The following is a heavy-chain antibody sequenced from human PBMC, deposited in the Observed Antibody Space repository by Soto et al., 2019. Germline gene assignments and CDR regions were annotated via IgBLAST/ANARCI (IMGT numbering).Heavy chain of an antibody. CDR2: ISPYTGNT. CDR1: GYIFVNYG. Sequence: QVQLVQSGDEVKKPGASVKVSCKASGYIFVNYGIAWVRQAPRQGLEWMGWISPYTGNTHSATKVQGRLTMTTDTTTSTAYMDLGSLTPDDTAVYYCVMVDNYVTPTPQDVWGQGTTVTVSS. V-gene: IGHV1-18*01. J-gene: IGHJ6*02. D-gene: IGHD3-16*01. CDR3: VMVDNYVTPTPQDV.